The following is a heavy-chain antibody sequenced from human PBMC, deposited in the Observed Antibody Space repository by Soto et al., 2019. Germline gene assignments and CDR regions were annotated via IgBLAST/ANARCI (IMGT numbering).Heavy chain of an antibody. CDR2: IYYSGST. J-gene: IGHJ5*02. CDR3: ATGPVYYYDSSGYRLLYWFDP. Sequence: SETLSLTCTVSGGSISSYYWSWIRQPPGKGLEWIGYIYYSGSTNYNPSLKSRVTISVDTSKNQFSLKLSSVTAADTAVYYCATGPVYYYDSSGYRLLYWFDPWGQGTLVTVSS. CDR1: GGSISSYY. V-gene: IGHV4-59*01. D-gene: IGHD3-22*01.